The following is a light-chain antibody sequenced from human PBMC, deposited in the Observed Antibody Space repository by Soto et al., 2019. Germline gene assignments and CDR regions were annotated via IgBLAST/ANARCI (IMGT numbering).Light chain of an antibody. V-gene: IGKV1-39*01. J-gene: IGKJ1*01. CDR2: AAS. CDR1: QSISSY. CDR3: QQSYSTPWT. Sequence: DIQMTQSPSSLSASVGDRVTITCRASQSISSYLNWYQQKPGKAPKVLIYAASSLQSGVPSRFGGSGSGTDFTLTISSLQPEDFATYYCQQSYSTPWTFGQGTKVEIK.